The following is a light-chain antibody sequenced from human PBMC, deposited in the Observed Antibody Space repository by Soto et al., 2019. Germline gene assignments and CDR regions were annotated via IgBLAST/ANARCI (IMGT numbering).Light chain of an antibody. J-gene: IGKJ1*01. CDR1: QSISSRSW. CDR2: KAS. Sequence: DIQMTQSPSTLSASVGDRVSITCRASQSISSRSWLAWHQQKPGKAPKLLIYKASTLESGVPSRFSGSGSGTEFTLTISSLQPDDFATYYCQHSGAFGQGTKVEIK. V-gene: IGKV1-5*03. CDR3: QHSGA.